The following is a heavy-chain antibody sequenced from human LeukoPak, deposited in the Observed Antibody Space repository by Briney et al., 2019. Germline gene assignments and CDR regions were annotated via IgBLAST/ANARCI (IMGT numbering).Heavy chain of an antibody. Sequence: GGSLRLSCAASGFTFSGSAMHWVRQASGKGLEWVGRIRSKANSYATAYAASVKGRFIISRDDSKNTAYLQMNSLKTEDTAVYYRTRHNGDYCSGGSCYWNGVDYWGQGTLVTVSS. CDR3: TRHNGDYCSGGSCYWNGVDY. V-gene: IGHV3-73*01. CDR2: IRSKANSYAT. J-gene: IGHJ4*02. D-gene: IGHD2-15*01. CDR1: GFTFSGSA.